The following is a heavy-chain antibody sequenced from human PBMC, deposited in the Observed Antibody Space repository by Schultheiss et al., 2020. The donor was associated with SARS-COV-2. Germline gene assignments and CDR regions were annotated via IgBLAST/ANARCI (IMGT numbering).Heavy chain of an antibody. J-gene: IGHJ4*02. CDR3: AKLCGLPYYYDSSGSSRYFDY. D-gene: IGHD3-22*01. Sequence: GGSLRLSCAASGFTFSSYGMHWVRQAPGKGLEWVAVISYDGSNKYYADSVKGRFTISRDNSKNTLYLQMNSLRAEDTAVYYCAKLCGLPYYYDSSGSSRYFDYWGQGTLVTVSS. CDR2: ISYDGSNK. CDR1: GFTFSSYG. V-gene: IGHV3-30*18.